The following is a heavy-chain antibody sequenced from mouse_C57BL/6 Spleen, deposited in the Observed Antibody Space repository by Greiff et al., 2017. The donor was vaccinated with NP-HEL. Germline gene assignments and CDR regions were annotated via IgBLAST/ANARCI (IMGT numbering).Heavy chain of an antibody. V-gene: IGHV14-2*01. Sequence: VQLKESGAELVKPGASVKLSCTASGFNIKDYYMHWVKQRTEQGLEWIGRIDPEDGETKYAPKFQGQATITADTSSNTAYLQLSSLTSEDTAVYYCAPYYYGSSLYAMDYWGQGTSVTVSS. CDR2: IDPEDGET. CDR1: GFNIKDYY. J-gene: IGHJ4*01. CDR3: APYYYGSSLYAMDY. D-gene: IGHD1-1*01.